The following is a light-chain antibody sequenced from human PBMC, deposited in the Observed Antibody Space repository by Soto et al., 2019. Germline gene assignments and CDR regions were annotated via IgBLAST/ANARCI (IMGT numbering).Light chain of an antibody. CDR1: QSINRF. Sequence: IQMTQSRSSLSASVLDIVTITCRASQSINRFLNWYQQKPGKAPKLLIYAASSLQSGVPSRFSGSGSGTDFTLTISSLQPEDFATYYCQQSYSPPPVTLGQGTRLEIK. J-gene: IGKJ5*01. CDR3: QQSYSPPPVT. CDR2: AAS. V-gene: IGKV1-39*01.